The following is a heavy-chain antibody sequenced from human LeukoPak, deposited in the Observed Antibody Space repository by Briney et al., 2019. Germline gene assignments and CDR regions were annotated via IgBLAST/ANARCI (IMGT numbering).Heavy chain of an antibody. D-gene: IGHD6-13*01. CDR2: IYYSGST. Sequence: PSETLSLTCTVSGGSISSGDYYWSWIRQPPGKGLEWIGYIYYSGSTYYNPSLKSRVTISVDTSKNQFSLKLSSVTAADTAVYYCSAAGTGGWFDPWGQGTLVTVSS. J-gene: IGHJ5*02. CDR1: GGSISSGDYY. CDR3: SAAGTGGWFDP. V-gene: IGHV4-30-4*01.